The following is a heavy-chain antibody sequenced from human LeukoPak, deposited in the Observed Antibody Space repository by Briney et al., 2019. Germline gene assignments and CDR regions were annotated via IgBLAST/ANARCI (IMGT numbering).Heavy chain of an antibody. V-gene: IGHV1-69*06. Sequence: SVTVYCKASGGTFNSYAISWVRQVPGQGLEWMGRIIPIFGAVDYAQKFQGRVTITADNSTSTAYMELISLKSEDTAVYYCARGPIDMATDRPAEYFHHWGQGTLVTVSS. CDR2: IIPIFGAV. D-gene: IGHD5-24*01. CDR3: ARGPIDMATDRPAEYFHH. J-gene: IGHJ1*01. CDR1: GGTFNSYA.